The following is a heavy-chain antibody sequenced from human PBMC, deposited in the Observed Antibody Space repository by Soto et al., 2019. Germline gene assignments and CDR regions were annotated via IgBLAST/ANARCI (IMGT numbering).Heavy chain of an antibody. V-gene: IGHV3-30*18. CDR1: GFTFSSYG. CDR3: AKDIISGSSYYFYCMDV. J-gene: IGHJ6*02. D-gene: IGHD2-15*01. CDR2: ISYDGTDK. Sequence: GGSLRLSCAASGFTFSSYGIHWVRQAPGKGLEWVAVISYDGTDKYYADSVKGRFTISRDNSKNTLYLQINSLRAEDTAVYHCAKDIISGSSYYFYCMDVWGQGTSVTVSS.